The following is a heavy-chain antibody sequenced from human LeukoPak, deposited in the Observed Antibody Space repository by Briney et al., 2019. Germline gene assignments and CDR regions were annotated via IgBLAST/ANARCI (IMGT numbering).Heavy chain of an antibody. V-gene: IGHV4-31*02. D-gene: IGHD6-13*01. CDR3: ARRIAAAGAFDY. Sequence: WIRQHPGKGLEWIGYIYYSGSTYYNPSLKSRVTISVDTSKNQFSLKLSSVTAADTAVYYCARRIAAAGAFDYWGQGTLATVSS. CDR2: IYYSGST. J-gene: IGHJ4*02.